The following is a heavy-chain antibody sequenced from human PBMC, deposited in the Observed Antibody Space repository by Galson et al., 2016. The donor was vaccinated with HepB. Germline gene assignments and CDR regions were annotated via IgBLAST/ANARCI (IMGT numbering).Heavy chain of an antibody. CDR1: GFSFSSFW. Sequence: SLRLSCAASGFSFSSFWMYWVRQAPGQGLVWVSRLNPAGSTTTYADSVKGRVTIYRDNARNTLYLQMNSLNVEDSAVYYCAVFAVGHGGQGTLVTVSS. D-gene: IGHD6-19*01. CDR2: LNPAGSTT. J-gene: IGHJ4*02. V-gene: IGHV3-74*01. CDR3: AVFAVGH.